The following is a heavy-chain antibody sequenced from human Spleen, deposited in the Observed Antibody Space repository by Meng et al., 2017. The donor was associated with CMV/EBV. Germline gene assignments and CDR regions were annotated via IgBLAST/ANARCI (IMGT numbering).Heavy chain of an antibody. Sequence: SETLSLTCTVSGGSISSYYWSWIRQPPGKGLEWIGYIYNSGGTNYKPSLKSRVTISVDASKNQFSLKLSSVTAADTAVYYCARGGYSGYEEVFDYWGQGTLVTVSS. CDR2: IYNSGGT. D-gene: IGHD5-12*01. J-gene: IGHJ4*02. CDR1: GGSISSYY. V-gene: IGHV4-59*12. CDR3: ARGGYSGYEEVFDY.